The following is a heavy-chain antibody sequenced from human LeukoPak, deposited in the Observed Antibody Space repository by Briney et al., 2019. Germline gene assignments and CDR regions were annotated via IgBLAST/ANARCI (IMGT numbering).Heavy chain of an antibody. D-gene: IGHD5-18*01. CDR3: ARAREYSYGYSDY. CDR2: ISSSRNIM. V-gene: IGHV3-48*01. Sequence: GGSLRLSCAASGFTFSSYSMNWVRQAPGKGLEWVSYISSSRNIMDYADSVKGRFTISRDNAKNSLYLQMNSLRAEDTAVYYCARAREYSYGYSDYWGQGTLVTVSS. CDR1: GFTFSSYS. J-gene: IGHJ4*02.